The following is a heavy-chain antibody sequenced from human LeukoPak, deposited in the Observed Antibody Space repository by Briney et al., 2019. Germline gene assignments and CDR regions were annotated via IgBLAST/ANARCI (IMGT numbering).Heavy chain of an antibody. D-gene: IGHD4-17*01. V-gene: IGHV3-30*02. Sequence: GGSLRLSCAASGFTFSSYGMHWVRQAPGKGLEWVAFIRYDGSNKYYADSVKGRFTISRDNSKNTLYLQMNSLRAEDTAVYYCARVFYYGDYRDYWGQGVLVTVSS. CDR1: GFTFSSYG. CDR3: ARVFYYGDYRDY. J-gene: IGHJ4*02. CDR2: IRYDGSNK.